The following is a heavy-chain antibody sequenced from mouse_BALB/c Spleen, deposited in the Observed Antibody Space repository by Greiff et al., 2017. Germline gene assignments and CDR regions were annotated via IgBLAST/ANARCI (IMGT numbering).Heavy chain of an antibody. CDR2: ISNGGGST. D-gene: IGHD1-1*01. Sequence: EVNLVESGGGLVQPGGSLKLSCAASGFTFSSYTMSWVRQTPEKRLEWVAYISNGGGSTYYPDTVKGRFTISRDNAKNTLYLQMSSLKSEDTAMYYCARALLLGEYYFDYWGQGTTLTVSS. V-gene: IGHV5-12-2*01. CDR3: ARALLLGEYYFDY. CDR1: GFTFSSYT. J-gene: IGHJ2*01.